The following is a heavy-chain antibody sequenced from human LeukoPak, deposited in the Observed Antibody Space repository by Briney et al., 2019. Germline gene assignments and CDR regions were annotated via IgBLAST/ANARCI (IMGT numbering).Heavy chain of an antibody. CDR1: GHTFTGYY. J-gene: IGHJ4*02. Sequence: ASVKVSCKASGHTFTGYYIHWVRQAPGQGLEWMGIINPSAGSTSYAQKFQGRVTMTRDTSTSTVYMELSSLRSEDTAVYYCARGGLQLLAPLDYWGQGTLVTVSS. CDR3: ARGGLQLLAPLDY. V-gene: IGHV1-46*01. D-gene: IGHD5-18*01. CDR2: INPSAGST.